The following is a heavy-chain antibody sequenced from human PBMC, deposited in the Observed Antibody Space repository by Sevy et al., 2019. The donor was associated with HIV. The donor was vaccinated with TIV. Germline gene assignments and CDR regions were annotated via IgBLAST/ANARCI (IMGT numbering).Heavy chain of an antibody. V-gene: IGHV3-30-3*01. CDR1: GFAFTNYYA. Sequence: GGSLRLSCAASGFAFTNYYAMHWVRQAPGKWLEWVSLISYDGSDKYYADSVKGRFTIPRDNFKNTLYLQMNSLPTEDTAVYYCARPRANYVDHYFFYAMDVWGQGTTVTVSS. J-gene: IGHJ6*02. D-gene: IGHD4-17*01. CDR2: ISYDGSDK. CDR3: ARPRANYVDHYFFYAMDV.